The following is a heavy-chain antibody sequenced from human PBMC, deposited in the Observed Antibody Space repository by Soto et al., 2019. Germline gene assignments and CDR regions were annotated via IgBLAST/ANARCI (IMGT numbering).Heavy chain of an antibody. D-gene: IGHD5-12*01. CDR3: ARGGRGYELHKIADY. Sequence: PGESLKISCKGSGYSFTNYWISWMRQMPGKGLEWMGRIDPSDSYTSYSPSFQGHVTMSVDKSITTAYLQWSSLKASDTAMYYCARGGRGYELHKIADYWGQGTLVTVSS. CDR2: IDPSDSYT. V-gene: IGHV5-10-1*01. J-gene: IGHJ4*02. CDR1: GYSFTNYW.